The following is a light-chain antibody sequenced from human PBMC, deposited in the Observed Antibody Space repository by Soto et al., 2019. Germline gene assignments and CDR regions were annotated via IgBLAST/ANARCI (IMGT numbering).Light chain of an antibody. CDR3: QQRTNWPPT. V-gene: IGKV3-11*01. Sequence: EIVLIQSPATLSLSPGERATLSCRASQSVRNDLVWYHQKPGQAPRVLIYPASNRATGIPARFSGSGSGTDFTLTISSLEPEDFAVYYCQQRTNWPPTFGGGTKVEMK. CDR2: PAS. CDR1: QSVRND. J-gene: IGKJ4*01.